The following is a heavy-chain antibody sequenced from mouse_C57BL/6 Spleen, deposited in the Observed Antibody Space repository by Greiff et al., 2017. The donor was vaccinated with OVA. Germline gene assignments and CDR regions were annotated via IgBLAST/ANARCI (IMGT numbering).Heavy chain of an antibody. CDR3: ARGGGTEPYYFDY. V-gene: IGHV1-26*01. D-gene: IGHD4-1*01. CDR2: INPNNGGT. CDR1: GYTFTDYY. Sequence: EVQLQQSGPELVKPGASVKISCKASGYTFTDYYMNWVKQSHGKSLEWIGDINPNNGGTSYNQKFKGKATLTVDKSSSTAYMELRSLTSEDSAVYYCARGGGTEPYYFDYWGQGTTLTVSS. J-gene: IGHJ2*01.